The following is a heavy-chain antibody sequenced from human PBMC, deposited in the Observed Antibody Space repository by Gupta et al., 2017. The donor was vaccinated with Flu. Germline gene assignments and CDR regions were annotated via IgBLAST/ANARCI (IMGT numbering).Heavy chain of an antibody. CDR1: GGSVSSSTSF. CDR3: VRLSNENHFDY. V-gene: IGHV4-39*01. D-gene: IGHD3-3*02. J-gene: IGHJ4*02. Sequence: LPLQASGPGLVKPSEPLSLTCTVSGGSVSSSTSFWGWVRQPPGKGPEWIVSMYFGGSTNYSPTLRSRVTMSLDTSKNQFSLNLTSMTAADTAVYFCVRLSNENHFDYWGQGILVTVSS. CDR2: MYFGGST.